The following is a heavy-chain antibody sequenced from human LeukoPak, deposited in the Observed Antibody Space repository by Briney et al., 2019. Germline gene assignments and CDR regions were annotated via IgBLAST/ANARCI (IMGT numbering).Heavy chain of an antibody. D-gene: IGHD4-17*01. CDR2: IYYSGST. J-gene: IGHJ4*02. CDR3: ARHGGAYGDYWYYFDY. V-gene: IGHV4-59*08. CDR1: GGSISSYY. Sequence: SETLSLTCTVSGGSISSYYWTWIRQPPGKGLEWIGYIYYSGSTNYNPSLKSRVTVSVDTSKNQFSLKLSSVTAADTAVYYCARHGGAYGDYWYYFDYWGQGTLVTVSS.